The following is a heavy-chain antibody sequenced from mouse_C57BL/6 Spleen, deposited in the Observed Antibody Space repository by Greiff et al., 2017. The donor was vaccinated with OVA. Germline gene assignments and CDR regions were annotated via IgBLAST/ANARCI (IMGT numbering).Heavy chain of an antibody. V-gene: IGHV1-50*01. D-gene: IGHD1-1*01. Sequence: QVQLQQPGAELVKPGASVKLSCKASGYTFTSYWMQWVKQRPGQGLAWIGEIDPSDSYTNYNQKFKGKATLTVDTSSSTAYMQLSSLTSEDSAVYYCARSGYYGSSPYWYFDVWGTGTTVTVSS. J-gene: IGHJ1*03. CDR3: ARSGYYGSSPYWYFDV. CDR1: GYTFTSYW. CDR2: IDPSDSYT.